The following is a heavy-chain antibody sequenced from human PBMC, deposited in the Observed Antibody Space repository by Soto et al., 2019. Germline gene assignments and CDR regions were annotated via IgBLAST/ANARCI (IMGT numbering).Heavy chain of an antibody. CDR1: GGSISSYY. V-gene: IGHV4-4*07. CDR3: AREGVHYDILTGYP. D-gene: IGHD3-9*01. J-gene: IGHJ5*02. CDR2: IYTSGST. Sequence: SETLSLTCTVSGGSISSYYWSWIRQPAGKGLEWIGRIYTSGSTNYNPSLKSRVTMSVDTSKNQFSLKLSSVTAADTAVYYCAREGVHYDILTGYPWGQGTLVTVYS.